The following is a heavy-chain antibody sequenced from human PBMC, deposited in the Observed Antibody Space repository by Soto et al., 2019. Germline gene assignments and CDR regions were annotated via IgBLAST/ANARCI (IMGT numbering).Heavy chain of an antibody. Sequence: GGSLRLSCAASGFTFSSYSMNWVHQAPGKGLEWVSSISSSSSYIYYADSVKGRFTISRDNAKNSLYLQMNSLGAEDTAVYYWARARPNPLLWFGEGEGYYYMDVWGKGTTVTVSS. CDR3: ARARPNPLLWFGEGEGYYYMDV. CDR1: GFTFSSYS. J-gene: IGHJ6*03. D-gene: IGHD3-10*01. CDR2: ISSSSSYI. V-gene: IGHV3-21*01.